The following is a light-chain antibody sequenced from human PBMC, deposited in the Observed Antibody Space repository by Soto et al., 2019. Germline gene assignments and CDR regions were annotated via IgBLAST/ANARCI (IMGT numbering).Light chain of an antibody. V-gene: IGKV3-20*01. J-gene: IGKJ5*01. CDR3: QQYGSSAPIT. CDR2: DAS. CDR1: QSVSSY. Sequence: EIVLTQSPATLSLSPGERATLSCRASQSVSSYLAWYQQKPGQAPRLLIYDASNRATGIPDRFSGSGSETDFTLTISRLEPEDFALYYCQQYGSSAPITFGQGTRLEI.